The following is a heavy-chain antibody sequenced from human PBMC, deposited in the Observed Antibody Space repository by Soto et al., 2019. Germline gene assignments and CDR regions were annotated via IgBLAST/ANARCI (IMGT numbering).Heavy chain of an antibody. V-gene: IGHV3-15*01. CDR2: IKTKTEGATT. D-gene: IGHD3-22*01. CDR3: TADRRGGSGGHYPKFDF. Sequence: PGGSLRLSYAASGFTFSDAWMSWVRQTPGKGLEWVGRIKTKTEGATTDYAAPVKTRFTVSRDDSRNTLFLTTNSLETDDTAVYYCTADRRGGSGGHYPKFDFWGHRTLVTVSS. CDR1: GFTFSDAW. J-gene: IGHJ4*01.